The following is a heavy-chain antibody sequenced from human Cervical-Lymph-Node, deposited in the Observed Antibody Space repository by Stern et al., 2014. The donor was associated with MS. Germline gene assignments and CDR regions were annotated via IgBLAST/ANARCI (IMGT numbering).Heavy chain of an antibody. J-gene: IGHJ5*02. Sequence: VTLRESGPTLVKPTQTLTLTCDFSGFSLTTSGVGVGWIRQPPGKALEWLAFLYWDDEKRYSPSLKNRLSIITDTAKNQVVLTMTNMDPVDTGTYYCAHRSTSVAGAWASWGQGILVVVSS. CDR2: LYWDDEK. D-gene: IGHD1-26*01. CDR1: GFSLTTSGVG. CDR3: AHRSTSVAGAWAS. V-gene: IGHV2-5*02.